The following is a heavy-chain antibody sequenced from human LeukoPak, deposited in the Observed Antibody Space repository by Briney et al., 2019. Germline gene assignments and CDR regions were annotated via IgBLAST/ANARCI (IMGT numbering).Heavy chain of an antibody. CDR1: GFTFDDYT. CDR3: AKGYYYDSSGYYYSAEYFQH. Sequence: GGSLRLSCAASGFTFDDYTMHWVRHAPGKGLEWVSLISWDGGSTYYADSVKGRFTISRDNSKNSLYLQMNSLRTEDTALYYCAKGYYYDSSGYYYSAEYFQHWGQGTLVTVSS. J-gene: IGHJ1*01. V-gene: IGHV3-43*01. CDR2: ISWDGGST. D-gene: IGHD3-22*01.